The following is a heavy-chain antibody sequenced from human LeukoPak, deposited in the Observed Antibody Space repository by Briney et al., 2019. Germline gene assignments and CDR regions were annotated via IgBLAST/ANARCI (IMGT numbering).Heavy chain of an antibody. V-gene: IGHV3-30*18. CDR2: ISYDGSNK. Sequence: GGSLRLSCAASGFTFSSYGMHWVRQAPGKGLEWVAVISYDGSNKYYADSVKGRFTISRDNSKNTLYLQVNSLRAEDTAVYYCAKAPGGCSSTSCYSLDYWGQGTLVTVSS. J-gene: IGHJ4*02. D-gene: IGHD2-2*01. CDR3: AKAPGGCSSTSCYSLDY. CDR1: GFTFSSYG.